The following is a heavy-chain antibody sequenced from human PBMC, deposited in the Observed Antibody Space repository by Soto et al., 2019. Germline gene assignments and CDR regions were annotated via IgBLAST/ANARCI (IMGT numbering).Heavy chain of an antibody. D-gene: IGHD3-9*01. CDR3: AREPIPPLRYFDWSLPYYFDY. CDR1: GYTFTIYG. V-gene: IGHV1-18*01. Sequence: ASVKVSCKASGYTFTIYGISWVRQAPGQGLEWMGWINADNGNTNYSQKLQGRVTITRDTSASTAYMELSSLRSEDTAVYYCAREPIPPLRYFDWSLPYYFDYWGQGTLVTVSS. CDR2: INADNGNT. J-gene: IGHJ4*02.